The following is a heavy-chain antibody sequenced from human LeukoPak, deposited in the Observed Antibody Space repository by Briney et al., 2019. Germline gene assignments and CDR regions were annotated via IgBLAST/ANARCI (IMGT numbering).Heavy chain of an antibody. D-gene: IGHD3-22*01. CDR2: INKNGGST. CDR1: GFTFSIYA. V-gene: IGHV3-64*02. CDR3: VRTDYYDSSGYYDDFDY. J-gene: IGHJ4*02. Sequence: GGSLRLSCAASGFTFSIYAMHWVRQAPGKGLEYVSGINKNGGSTYYADSVKGRFTISRDNSNNTRYLQMGFVRAEDMAVYYCVRTDYYDSSGYYDDFDYWGQGTLVTVSS.